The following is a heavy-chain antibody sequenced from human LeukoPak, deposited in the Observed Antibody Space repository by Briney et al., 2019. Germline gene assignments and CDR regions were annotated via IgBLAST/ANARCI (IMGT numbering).Heavy chain of an antibody. CDR3: ARHADSSGYCGY. Sequence: ASVKVSCKASGYTFTCYYMHWVRQAPGQGLEWVGWINPNSGGTNYAKKFQRSLPMTRDTSISTAYMELSRLRSDDTAVYSCARHADSSGYCGYWGQGTLVTVSS. J-gene: IGHJ4*02. V-gene: IGHV1-2*02. CDR2: INPNSGGT. CDR1: GYTFTCYY. D-gene: IGHD3-22*01.